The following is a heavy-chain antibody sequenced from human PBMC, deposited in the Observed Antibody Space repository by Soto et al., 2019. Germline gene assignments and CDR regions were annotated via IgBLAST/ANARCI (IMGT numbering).Heavy chain of an antibody. CDR1: GGTFSSYA. V-gene: IGHV1-69*13. CDR2: IIPIFGTA. J-gene: IGHJ5*02. Sequence: GASVKVSCKASGGTFSSYAISWVRQAPGQGLEWMGGIIPIFGTANYAQKFQGRVTITADESTSTAYMELSSLRSEDTAVYYCARALTYYYDSSGYYWFDPWGQGTLVTVSS. CDR3: ARALTYYYDSSGYYWFDP. D-gene: IGHD3-22*01.